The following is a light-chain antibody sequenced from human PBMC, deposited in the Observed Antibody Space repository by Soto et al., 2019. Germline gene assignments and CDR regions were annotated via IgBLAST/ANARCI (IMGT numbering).Light chain of an antibody. CDR1: SSDVGGYNY. CDR3: GSYAGSYTFV. CDR2: DVS. Sequence: QSALTQPRSVSGSPGQSVTISCPGTSSDVGGYNYVSWYQQHPGKAPKLMIYDVSKRPSGVPDRFSGSKSGNTASLTISGLQAEDEADYYCGSYAGSYTFVFGGGTKLTFL. V-gene: IGLV2-11*01. J-gene: IGLJ2*01.